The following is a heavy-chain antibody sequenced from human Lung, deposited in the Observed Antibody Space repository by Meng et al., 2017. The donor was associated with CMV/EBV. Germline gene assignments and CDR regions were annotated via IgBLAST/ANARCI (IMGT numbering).Heavy chain of an antibody. Sequence: SXTXSLXCTVSGGSISSYYWSWIRQPPGKGLEWIGYIYYSGSTNYNPSLKSRVTISVDTSKNQFSLKLSSVTAADTAVYYCARGGYYDFWSGYSYYYYYGMDVWGQGTTVTVSS. J-gene: IGHJ6*02. CDR1: GGSISSYY. D-gene: IGHD3-3*01. V-gene: IGHV4-59*01. CDR2: IYYSGST. CDR3: ARGGYYDFWSGYSYYYYYGMDV.